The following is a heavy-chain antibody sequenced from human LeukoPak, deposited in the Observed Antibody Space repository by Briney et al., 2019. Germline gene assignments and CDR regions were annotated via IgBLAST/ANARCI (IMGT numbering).Heavy chain of an antibody. D-gene: IGHD6-19*01. CDR2: MNPNSGNT. J-gene: IGHJ6*03. CDR1: GYTFTIYD. V-gene: IGHV1-8*01. CDR3: ATVVRGYSSGWYYYYYYYMDV. Sequence: VASVKVSCKASGYTFTIYDINWVRLATGQGLEWMAWMNPNSGNTGYAQNFQGRVTMTRDTSITTAYMELSSLRSEDTAVYYCATVVRGYSSGWYYYYYYYMDVWGKGTTVTVSS.